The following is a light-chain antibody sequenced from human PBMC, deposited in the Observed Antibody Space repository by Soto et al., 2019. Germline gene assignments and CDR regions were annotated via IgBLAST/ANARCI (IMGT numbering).Light chain of an antibody. V-gene: IGKV3-20*01. Sequence: EIVLTQSPGTLSLSPGERATLSCRASQSVSSNYLAWYQEKPGQAPRLLIYGASSRATGIPDRFSGSGSGTEFTLTINRLEPEDFAVYYCEQYDKSITFGGGTKVDIK. CDR3: EQYDKSIT. CDR1: QSVSSNY. CDR2: GAS. J-gene: IGKJ4*01.